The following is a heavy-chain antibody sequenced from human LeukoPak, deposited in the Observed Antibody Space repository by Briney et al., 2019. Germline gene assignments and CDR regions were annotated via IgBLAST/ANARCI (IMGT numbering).Heavy chain of an antibody. J-gene: IGHJ4*02. CDR2: IYHSGST. CDR3: ARLKPRGYSYGYGYFDY. Sequence: SETLSLTCAVSGGSISSSNWWSWVRQPPGKGLEWIGEIYHSGSTNYNPSLKSRVTISVDKSKNQFSLKLSSVTAADTAVYYCARLKPRGYSYGYGYFDYWGQGTLVTVSS. CDR1: GGSISSSNW. V-gene: IGHV4-4*02. D-gene: IGHD5-18*01.